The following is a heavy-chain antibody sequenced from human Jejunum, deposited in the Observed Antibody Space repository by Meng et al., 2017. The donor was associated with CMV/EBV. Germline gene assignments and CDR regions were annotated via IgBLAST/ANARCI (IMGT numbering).Heavy chain of an antibody. D-gene: IGHD2-21*01. CDR3: VKDVAY. CDR2: VPHDGTSK. V-gene: IGHV3-30*02. CDR1: GFTFSDYG. Sequence: QVPLGASGGGVAQPGGSLRLTCAASGFTFSDYGIHWVRQAPGKGLEWVAFVPHDGTSKYYADSVKGRFTISRDNSENTLYLQMSSLRAEDTAVYYCVKDVAYWGQGTLVTVSS. J-gene: IGHJ4*02.